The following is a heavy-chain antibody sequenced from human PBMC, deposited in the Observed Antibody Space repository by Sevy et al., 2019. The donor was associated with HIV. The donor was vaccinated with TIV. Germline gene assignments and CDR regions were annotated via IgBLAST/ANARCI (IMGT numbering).Heavy chain of an antibody. J-gene: IGHJ4*02. CDR2: IYSGGTT. Sequence: GGSLRLSCSASGFTVTINYMTWVRQAPGKGLEWVSVIYSGGTTHHGDSVKGRFTITRDNSENTQYLQMNSLRVEDTAVYYCARGKGGYGYGLNYWGQGTLVTVSS. CDR3: ARGKGGYGYGLNY. D-gene: IGHD5-18*01. CDR1: GFTVTINY. V-gene: IGHV3-66*01.